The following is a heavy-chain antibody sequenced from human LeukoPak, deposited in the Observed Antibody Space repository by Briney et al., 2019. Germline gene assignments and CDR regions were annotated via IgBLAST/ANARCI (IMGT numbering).Heavy chain of an antibody. CDR3: ASGGIVVVISRDAFDI. J-gene: IGHJ3*02. CDR2: IYHSGST. CDR1: GASINSYY. V-gene: IGHV4-38-2*02. D-gene: IGHD2-21*01. Sequence: SETLSLTCTVPGASINSYYWNWIRQPPGKGLEWIGSIYHSGSTYYNPSLKSRVTISVDTSKNQFSLKLSSVTAADTAVYYCASGGIVVVISRDAFDIWGQGTMVTVSS.